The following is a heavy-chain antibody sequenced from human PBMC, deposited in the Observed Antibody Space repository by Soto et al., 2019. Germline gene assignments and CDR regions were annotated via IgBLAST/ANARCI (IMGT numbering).Heavy chain of an antibody. CDR3: ATPGYMSGWHGAI. V-gene: IGHV4-59*08. CDR2: IYYSGST. CDR1: GGSISSYY. J-gene: IGHJ3*02. Sequence: SETLSLTCTVSGGSISSYYWSWIRQPPGKGLEWIGYIYYSGSTNYNPSLKSRVTISVDTSKNQFSLKLSSVTAADTAVYYCATPGYMSGWHGAIWGQGTMVTVSS. D-gene: IGHD6-19*01.